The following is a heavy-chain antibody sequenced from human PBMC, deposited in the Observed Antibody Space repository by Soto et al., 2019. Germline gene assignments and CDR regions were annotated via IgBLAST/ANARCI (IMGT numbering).Heavy chain of an antibody. CDR1: GFTFRKYA. Sequence: LRLSCAASGFTFRKYAMTWVRQAPGRGLEWVSTISGSGGNTYYADSVKGRFTISRDNSKNTLYLQMNSLRAEDTAVYYCAKDRENYYDSSGYFPFDQWGQGTLVTVSS. CDR3: AKDRENYYDSSGYFPFDQ. V-gene: IGHV3-23*01. J-gene: IGHJ4*02. CDR2: ISGSGGNT. D-gene: IGHD3-22*01.